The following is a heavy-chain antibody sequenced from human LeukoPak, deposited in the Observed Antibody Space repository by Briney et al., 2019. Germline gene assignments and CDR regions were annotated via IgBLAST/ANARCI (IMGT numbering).Heavy chain of an antibody. Sequence: ASVKVSCKASGYIFTGFYMHWVRQAPGQGPEWMGWINPNNGDTKYSQKFHDRVTMTRDTSLTTAYMELTRLTSDDTAFYYCARNGQLLSGGNWFDPGGQGALVTVSS. V-gene: IGHV1-2*02. D-gene: IGHD2-2*01. CDR3: ARNGQLLSGGNWFDP. J-gene: IGHJ5*02. CDR2: INPNNGDT. CDR1: GYIFTGFY.